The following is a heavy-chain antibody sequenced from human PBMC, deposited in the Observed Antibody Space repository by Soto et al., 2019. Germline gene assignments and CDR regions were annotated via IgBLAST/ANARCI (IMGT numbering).Heavy chain of an antibody. Sequence: ASVTVSCKASGYSSPSYGISWVRQAPGQGLEWMGWISAYNGNTNYAQKLQGRVTMTTDTSTSTAYMELRSLRSDDTAVYYCSRDKCLEYCSSNSRYDPWGQGTLVTVSS. CDR2: ISAYNGNT. J-gene: IGHJ5*02. V-gene: IGHV1-18*01. CDR1: GYSSPSYG. CDR3: SRDKCLEYCSSNSRYDP. D-gene: IGHD2-2*01.